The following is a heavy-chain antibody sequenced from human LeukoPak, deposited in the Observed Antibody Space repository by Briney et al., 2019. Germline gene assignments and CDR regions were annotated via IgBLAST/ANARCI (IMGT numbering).Heavy chain of an antibody. CDR1: GGSISSGSYY. CDR2: IYASGSA. J-gene: IGHJ5*02. D-gene: IGHD2-8*01. CDR3: ARIGVVVMVDNWFDP. Sequence: SETLSLTCTVSGGSISSGSYYWSWIRQPAGKGLEWSGRIYASGSANYNPSLKSRVTISVDTSKNQFSLKLSSVTAADTAVYYCARIGVVVMVDNWFDPWGQGTLVTVSS. V-gene: IGHV4-61*02.